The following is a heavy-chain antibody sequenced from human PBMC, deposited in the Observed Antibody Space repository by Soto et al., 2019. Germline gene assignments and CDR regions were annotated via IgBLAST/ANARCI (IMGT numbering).Heavy chain of an antibody. CDR3: VRRVSGNYDY. V-gene: IGHV3-64*01. J-gene: IGHJ4*02. D-gene: IGHD1-7*01. CDR1: GFTFSSYA. Sequence: EVQLAESGGGMVQPGGSLRLSCVASGFTFSSYAMHWVRQAPGKGLEYVSSISSNGGTTYYGNSVKGRFTISRDNSKNTLYLQMGRLRAEDMAVYYCVRRVSGNYDYWGQGTLVTVSS. CDR2: ISSNGGTT.